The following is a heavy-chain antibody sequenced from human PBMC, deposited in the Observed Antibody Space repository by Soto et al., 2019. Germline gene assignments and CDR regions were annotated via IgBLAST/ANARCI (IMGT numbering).Heavy chain of an antibody. D-gene: IGHD3-10*01. CDR3: ARSLNYYGSGSYFDS. V-gene: IGHV4-61*01. Sequence: PSETLSLTCTVSGGSVSSNSYYWGWIRQPPGKGLEWIGYIYYSGSTNYNPSLKSRLTILVDTSKNQFSLKLNSLTAADTAVYYCARSLNYYGSGSYFDSWGQGTLVTVSS. J-gene: IGHJ4*02. CDR2: IYYSGST. CDR1: GGSVSSNSYY.